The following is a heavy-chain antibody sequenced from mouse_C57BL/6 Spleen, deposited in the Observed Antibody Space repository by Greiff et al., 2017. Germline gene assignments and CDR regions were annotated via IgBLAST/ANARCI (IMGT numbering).Heavy chain of an antibody. D-gene: IGHD1-1*01. J-gene: IGHJ3*01. Sequence: DVKLQESGPGLVKPSQSLSLTCSVTGYSITSGYYWNWIRQFPGNKLEWMGYISYDGSNNYNPSLKNRISITRDTSKNQFFLKLNSVTTEDTATYYCARGDYGSLAYWGQGTLVTVSA. V-gene: IGHV3-6*01. CDR1: GYSITSGYY. CDR3: ARGDYGSLAY. CDR2: ISYDGSN.